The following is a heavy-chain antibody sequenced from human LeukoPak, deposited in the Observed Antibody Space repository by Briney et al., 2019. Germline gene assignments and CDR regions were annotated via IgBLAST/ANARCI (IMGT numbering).Heavy chain of an antibody. J-gene: IGHJ4*02. CDR3: ASTPITFGGVIASPGDY. D-gene: IGHD3-16*02. CDR1: GGSISSGGYY. Sequence: SQTLSLTCTVCGGSISSGGYYWSWIRQHPGKGLEWIVYIYYSGSTYYNPSLKSRVTISVDTSKNQFSLKLSSVTAADTAVYYCASTPITFGGVIASPGDYWGQGTLVTVSS. V-gene: IGHV4-31*03. CDR2: IYYSGST.